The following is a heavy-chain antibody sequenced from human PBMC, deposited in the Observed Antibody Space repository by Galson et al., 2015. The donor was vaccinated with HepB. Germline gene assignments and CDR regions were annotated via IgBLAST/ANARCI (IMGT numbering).Heavy chain of an antibody. CDR2: INPSGGST. CDR3: ARDGRAGGYYDFWSGYYTGISWFDP. Sequence: SVKVSCKASGYTFTSYYMHWVRQAPGQGLEWMGIINPSGGSTSYAQKFQGRVTMTRDTSTSTVYMELSSLRSEDTAVYYCARDGRAGGYYDFWSGYYTGISWFDPWGQGTLVTVSS. V-gene: IGHV1-46*01. D-gene: IGHD3-3*01. CDR1: GYTFTSYY. J-gene: IGHJ5*02.